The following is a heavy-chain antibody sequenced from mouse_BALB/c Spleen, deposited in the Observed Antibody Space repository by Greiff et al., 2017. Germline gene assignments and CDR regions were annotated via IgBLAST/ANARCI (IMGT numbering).Heavy chain of an antibody. CDR3: ARSVEGAMDY. Sequence: EVQLVESGGGLVQPGGSRKLSCAASGFTFSRFGMHWVRQAPEKGLEWVAYISSGSSTISYAATVKGRFTISRDNPKNILCLQMTVLRAEDTAMYYCARSVEGAMDYWGQGTSVTVSS. CDR1: GFTFSRFG. J-gene: IGHJ4*01. CDR2: ISSGSSTI. V-gene: IGHV5-17*02.